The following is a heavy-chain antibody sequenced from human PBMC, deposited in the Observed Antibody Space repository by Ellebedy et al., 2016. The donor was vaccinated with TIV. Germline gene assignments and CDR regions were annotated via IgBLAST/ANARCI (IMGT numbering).Heavy chain of an antibody. J-gene: IGHJ3*01. V-gene: IGHV3-7*01. Sequence: GESLKISCTASDFTFTNYWMTWVRQAPGKGLEWVANINQDGSQKYYVGSVQGRFTISRDNARNSLFLQMNSLRAEDSAVYFCATDGAYGDYRSPAHAFEFWGPGTMVAVS. CDR3: ATDGAYGDYRSPAHAFEF. CDR1: DFTFTNYW. CDR2: INQDGSQK. D-gene: IGHD4-17*01.